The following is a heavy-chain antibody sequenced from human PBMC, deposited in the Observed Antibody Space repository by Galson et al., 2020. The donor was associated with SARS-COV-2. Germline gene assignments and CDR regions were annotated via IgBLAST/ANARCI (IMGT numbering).Heavy chain of an antibody. CDR2: ISGSGGST. CDR3: AKGDPSGVRLDAFDI. Sequence: GESLKISCAASGFTFSSYAMSWVRQAPGKGLEWVSAISGSGGSTYYADSVKGRFTISIDNSKNTLYLQMNSLRAEDTAVYYCAKGDPSGVRLDAFDIWGQGTMVTVSS. V-gene: IGHV3-23*01. CDR1: GFTFSSYA. J-gene: IGHJ3*02. D-gene: IGHD3-3*01.